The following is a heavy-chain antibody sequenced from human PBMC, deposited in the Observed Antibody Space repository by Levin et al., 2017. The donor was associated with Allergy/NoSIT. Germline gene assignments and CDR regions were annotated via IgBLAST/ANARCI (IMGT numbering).Heavy chain of an antibody. CDR2: MNPNSGNT. J-gene: IGHJ6*02. V-gene: IGHV1-8*01. Sequence: ASVKVSCKASGYTFTSYDINWVRQATGQGLEWMGWMNPNSGNTGFAQKFQGRVTMTRNTSISTAYMELSSLRYEDTAVYYCARGTSNAHYYYYGLDGWGQGTTVTVSS. CDR1: GYTFTSYD. CDR3: ARGTSNAHYYYYGLDG. D-gene: IGHD3-3*02.